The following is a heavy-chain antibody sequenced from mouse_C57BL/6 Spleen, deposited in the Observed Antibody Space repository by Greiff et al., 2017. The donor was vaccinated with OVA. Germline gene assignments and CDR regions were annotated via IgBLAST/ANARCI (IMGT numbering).Heavy chain of an antibody. V-gene: IGHV1-52*01. CDR3: ARNYYGSRTMDY. D-gene: IGHD1-1*01. CDR1: GYTFTSYW. CDR2: IDPSDSET. Sequence: QVQLKQPGAELVRPGSSVKLSCKASGYTFTSYWMHWVKQRPIQGLEWIGNIDPSDSETHYNQKFKDKATLTVDKSSSTAYMQLSSLTSEDSAVYYCARNYYGSRTMDYWGQGTSVTVSS. J-gene: IGHJ4*01.